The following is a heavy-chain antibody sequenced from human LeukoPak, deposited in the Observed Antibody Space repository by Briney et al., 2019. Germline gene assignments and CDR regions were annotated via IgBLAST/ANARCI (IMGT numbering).Heavy chain of an antibody. V-gene: IGHV3-48*02. D-gene: IGHD2-2*02. J-gene: IGHJ4*02. CDR2: ISSSSSTI. CDR1: GFTFNSYG. Sequence: GGSLRLSCAASGFTFNSYGMNWVRQAPGKGLEWVSYISSSSSTIYYADSVKGRFTISRDNAKNSLYLQMNSLRDDDTAVYFCARDWGYMTQWGQGTLVTVSS. CDR3: ARDWGYMTQ.